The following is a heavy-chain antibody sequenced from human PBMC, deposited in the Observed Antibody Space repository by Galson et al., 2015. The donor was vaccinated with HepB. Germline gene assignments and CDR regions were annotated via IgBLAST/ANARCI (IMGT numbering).Heavy chain of an antibody. Sequence: SVKVSCKVSGYTLTELSMHWVRQAPGKGLEWMGGFDPEDGETIYAQKFQGRVTMTEDTSTDTAYMELSSLRAEDTAVYYCAREVCSSTSCYEDYYYGMDVWGQGTTVTVSS. CDR1: GYTLTELS. J-gene: IGHJ6*02. V-gene: IGHV1-24*01. CDR3: AREVCSSTSCYEDYYYGMDV. CDR2: FDPEDGET. D-gene: IGHD2-2*01.